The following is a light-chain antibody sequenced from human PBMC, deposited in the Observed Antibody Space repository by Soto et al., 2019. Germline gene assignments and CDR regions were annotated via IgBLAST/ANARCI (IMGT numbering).Light chain of an antibody. CDR3: CSYGGSSTFPYV. V-gene: IGLV2-23*02. CDR1: SSDVGTYNL. Sequence: QSALAQPASVSGSPEQSITISCTGTSSDVGTYNLVSWYQQHPDKAPKLIIYEVTERPSGVSNRFSGSKFGNTASLTISGLLPEDEADYYCCSYGGSSTFPYVFGTGTKLTVL. CDR2: EVT. J-gene: IGLJ1*01.